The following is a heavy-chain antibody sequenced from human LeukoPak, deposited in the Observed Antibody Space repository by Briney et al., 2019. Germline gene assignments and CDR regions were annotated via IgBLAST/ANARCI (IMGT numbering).Heavy chain of an antibody. J-gene: IGHJ4*02. CDR1: GGSISSYY. Sequence: SETLSLTCTVSGGSISSYYWSWIRQPPGKDLEWIGYIYYSGSTNYNPSLKSRVTISVDTSKNQFSLKLSSVTAADTAVYYCATLPIQGAGDYFDYWGQGTLVTVSS. V-gene: IGHV4-59*08. D-gene: IGHD1-26*01. CDR2: IYYSGST. CDR3: ATLPIQGAGDYFDY.